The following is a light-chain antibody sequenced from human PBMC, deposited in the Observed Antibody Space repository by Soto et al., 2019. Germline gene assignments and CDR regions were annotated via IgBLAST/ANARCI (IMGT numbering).Light chain of an antibody. CDR2: DIF. CDR1: QTVRNN. Sequence: EVVMTQSPATLSVSPGERATLSCRASQTVRNNLTWYQQKPGRAPRLLIYDIFTRATGVPARFSGSGSGTEFTLTISSLQSEDFAVYYCQHYNEWPLTFGGGTRVEIK. V-gene: IGKV3-15*01. J-gene: IGKJ4*01. CDR3: QHYNEWPLT.